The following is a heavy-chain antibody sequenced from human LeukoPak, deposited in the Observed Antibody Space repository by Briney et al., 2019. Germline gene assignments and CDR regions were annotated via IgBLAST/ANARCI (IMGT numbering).Heavy chain of an antibody. D-gene: IGHD3-3*01. CDR2: ISSSSSYI. CDR3: AREIFWSGYYSNLHFDY. Sequence: PGGSLRLSCAASGFTFSNYSMNWVRQAPGKVLEWVSSISSSSSYIYYADAVKGRFTISRDNAKNSLYLQMNSLRAEDTAVYYCAREIFWSGYYSNLHFDYWGRGTLVTVSS. J-gene: IGHJ4*02. CDR1: GFTFSNYS. V-gene: IGHV3-21*01.